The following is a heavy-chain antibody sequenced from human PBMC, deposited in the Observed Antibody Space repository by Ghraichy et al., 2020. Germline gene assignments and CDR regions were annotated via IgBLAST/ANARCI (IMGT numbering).Heavy chain of an antibody. CDR3: ARLEGCSGGSCYSRWFDP. CDR1: GGSISSSSYY. CDR2: IYYSGST. V-gene: IGHV4-39*01. D-gene: IGHD2-15*01. Sequence: SETLSLTCTVSGGSISSSSYYWGWIRQPPGKGLEWIGSIYYSGSTYYNPSLKSRVTISVDTSKNQFSLKLSSVTAVDTAVYYCARLEGCSGGSCYSRWFDPWGQGTLVTVSS. J-gene: IGHJ5*02.